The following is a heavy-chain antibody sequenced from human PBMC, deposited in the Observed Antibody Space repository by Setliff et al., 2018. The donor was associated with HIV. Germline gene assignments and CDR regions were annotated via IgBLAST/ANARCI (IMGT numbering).Heavy chain of an antibody. Sequence: SLRLSCAASGLTFDDYAMHWVRQSGDGLEWVSGFSWNNDVLGYAESVKGRFTISRDNAKNSLFLQMNSLRADDTAVYYCAALSVRTNPVYGVISTRFDPWGQGSLVTVSS. V-gene: IGHV3-9*01. J-gene: IGHJ5*02. CDR3: AALSVRTNPVYGVISTRFDP. D-gene: IGHD2-8*01. CDR1: GLTFDDYA. CDR2: FSWNNDVL.